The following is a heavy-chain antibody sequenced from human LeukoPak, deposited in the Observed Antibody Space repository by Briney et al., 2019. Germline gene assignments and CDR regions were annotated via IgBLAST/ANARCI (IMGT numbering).Heavy chain of an antibody. CDR1: GYTFTGSY. J-gene: IGHJ5*02. V-gene: IGHV1-2*02. Sequence: ASVKVSCKDSGYTFTGSYMHWVPQAPGQGLEWMGWINPNSGGTTYAQKFQGRVTMTRDTSISTAYMELNRLRSDDTAMYYCAREIDYGSDPVAWFDPWGQGTLVTVSS. CDR3: AREIDYGSDPVAWFDP. D-gene: IGHD3-10*01. CDR2: INPNSGGT.